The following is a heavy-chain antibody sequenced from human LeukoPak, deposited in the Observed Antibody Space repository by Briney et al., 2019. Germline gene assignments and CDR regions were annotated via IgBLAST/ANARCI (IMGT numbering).Heavy chain of an antibody. Sequence: PGGSLRLSCAVSGFTFSSYAMSWVRRAPGKGLEWVSGMSSSGDSTYHADSVKGRFTISRDNSKNTLYLQMNSLRDEDTAVYYCAKSPNMVQGARGDWFDPWGQGILVTVSS. V-gene: IGHV3-23*01. J-gene: IGHJ5*02. D-gene: IGHD3-10*01. CDR1: GFTFSSYA. CDR2: MSSSGDST. CDR3: AKSPNMVQGARGDWFDP.